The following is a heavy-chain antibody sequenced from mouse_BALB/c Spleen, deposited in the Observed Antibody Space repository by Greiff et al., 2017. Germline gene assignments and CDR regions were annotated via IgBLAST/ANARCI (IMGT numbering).Heavy chain of an antibody. V-gene: IGHV5-17*02. CDR1: GFTFTSFG. D-gene: IGHD1-2*01. J-gene: IGHJ4*01. CDR3: EGSTTALYAMDY. Sequence: EVQVVESGGGLVQPGGSRKLSCAASGFTFTSFGMHWVRQAPEKGLEWVAYISSCSSTIYYADTVKGRFTISRDNPKNTLFLQMTSLRSYDTAMDECEGSTTALYAMDYWGQGTSVTVSA. CDR2: ISSCSSTI.